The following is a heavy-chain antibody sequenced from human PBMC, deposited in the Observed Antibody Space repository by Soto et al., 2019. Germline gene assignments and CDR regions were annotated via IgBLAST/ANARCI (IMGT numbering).Heavy chain of an antibody. Sequence: GGSLRLSCAASGFTFSDSAMRWVRQASGKGLEWIGRIRSKANNYATAYAASVKGRFTISRDDSKNTAYLQMNSLKTEDTAVYFCSRQDSPNYYASRGYSEPYWGQGTLVTVSS. CDR3: SRQDSPNYYASRGYSEPY. CDR2: IRSKANNYAT. CDR1: GFTFSDSA. D-gene: IGHD3-22*01. V-gene: IGHV3-73*01. J-gene: IGHJ4*02.